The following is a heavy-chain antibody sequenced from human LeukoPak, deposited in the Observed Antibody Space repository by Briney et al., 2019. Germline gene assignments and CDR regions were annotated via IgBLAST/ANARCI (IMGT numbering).Heavy chain of an antibody. Sequence: PGGSLRLSCAASGFTFSSYSMNWVRQAPGKGLEWVSSISSSSSHMYYADSVKGRFTISRDSAKNSLYLQMNSLRAEDTAVYYCASDFIGASGLKGVYWGQGTLVTVSS. J-gene: IGHJ4*02. CDR1: GFTFSSYS. V-gene: IGHV3-21*01. CDR3: ASDFIGASGLKGVY. D-gene: IGHD6-19*01. CDR2: ISSSSSHM.